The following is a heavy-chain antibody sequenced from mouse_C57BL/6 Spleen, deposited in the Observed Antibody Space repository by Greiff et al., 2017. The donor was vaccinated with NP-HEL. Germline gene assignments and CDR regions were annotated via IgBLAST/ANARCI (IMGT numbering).Heavy chain of an antibody. CDR3: TTVVATGAMDY. CDR2: IDPETGGP. D-gene: IGHD1-1*01. J-gene: IGHJ4*01. V-gene: IGHV1-15*01. Sequence: QVQLQQSGAELVRPGASVTLSCKASGYTFTDYEMHWVKQTPVHGLEWIGAIDPETGGPAYNRTFKGKAILTADKSSSTAYMQLRSLTSEDSAVYYCTTVVATGAMDYWGQGTSVTVSS. CDR1: GYTFTDYE.